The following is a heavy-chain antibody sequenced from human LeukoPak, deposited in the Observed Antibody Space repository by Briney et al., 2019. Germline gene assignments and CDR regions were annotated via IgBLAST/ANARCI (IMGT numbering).Heavy chain of an antibody. CDR3: ARAPSEIGGYYPEYFRH. J-gene: IGHJ1*01. CDR2: IKSDGST. D-gene: IGHD3-22*01. V-gene: IGHV3-74*01. CDR1: GFTFSTYW. Sequence: GGSLRLSCAASGFTFSTYWMHWVRQAPGKGLVWVSRIKSDGSTNYADSVKGRITISRDNANNTLSLQMNSLRPEDTGVYYCARAPSEIGGYYPEYFRHWGQGTLVTVSS.